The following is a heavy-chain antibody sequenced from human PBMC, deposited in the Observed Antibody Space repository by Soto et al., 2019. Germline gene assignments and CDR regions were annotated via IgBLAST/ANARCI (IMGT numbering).Heavy chain of an antibody. CDR1: GYTLTELS. V-gene: IGHV1-24*01. CDR2: FDPEDGET. Sequence: ASVKVSCKVSGYTLTELSRHWARQAPGKGLEWMGGFDPEDGETIYAQKFQGRVTMTEDTSTDTAYMELSSLRSEDTAVYYCATDRGSGGSYVDAFDIWGQGTMVTVSS. D-gene: IGHD2-15*01. J-gene: IGHJ3*02. CDR3: ATDRGSGGSYVDAFDI.